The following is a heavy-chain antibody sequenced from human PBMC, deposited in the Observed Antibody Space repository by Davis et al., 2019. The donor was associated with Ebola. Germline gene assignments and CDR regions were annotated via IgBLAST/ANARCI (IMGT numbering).Heavy chain of an antibody. V-gene: IGHV5-51*01. D-gene: IGHD5-18*01. J-gene: IGHJ3*02. CDR2: IFPEDSDT. CDR1: GFRFTSYW. CDR3: ARHVTAVAVPFDI. Sequence: GESLKISCKGSGFRFTSYWIGWVRQMPGKGLEWMGIIFPEDSDTRYSPSFQGQVTISADKSINPAYLQWNNLNASDTAMYYWARHVTAVAVPFDIWGQGTMVIVSS.